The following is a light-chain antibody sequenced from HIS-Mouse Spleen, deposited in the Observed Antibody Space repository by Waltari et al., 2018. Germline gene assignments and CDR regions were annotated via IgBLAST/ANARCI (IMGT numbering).Light chain of an antibody. Sequence: SYVLTQPPSVSVAPGKTARITCGGNNIGSKSVNWYKQKPGQAPVLAVYDDSDRPSGIPGRFSGSNSGNTATLTISRVEAGDEADYYCQVWDSSSDHVVFGGGTKLTVL. CDR2: DDS. CDR1: NIGSKS. V-gene: IGLV3-21*03. J-gene: IGLJ2*01. CDR3: QVWDSSSDHVV.